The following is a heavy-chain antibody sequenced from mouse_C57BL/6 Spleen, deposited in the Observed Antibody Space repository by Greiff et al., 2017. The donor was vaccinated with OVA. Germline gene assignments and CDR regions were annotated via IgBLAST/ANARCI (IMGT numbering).Heavy chain of an antibody. Sequence: QVQLKESGAELVRPGASVTLSCKASGYTFTDYEMHWVKQTPVHGLEWIGAIDPETGGTAYNQKFKGKAILTADKSSSTAYMELRSLTSEDSAVYYCTREGPLHFDYWGQGTTLTVSS. V-gene: IGHV1-15*01. CDR3: TREGPLHFDY. J-gene: IGHJ2*01. CDR2: IDPETGGT. D-gene: IGHD3-3*01. CDR1: GYTFTDYE.